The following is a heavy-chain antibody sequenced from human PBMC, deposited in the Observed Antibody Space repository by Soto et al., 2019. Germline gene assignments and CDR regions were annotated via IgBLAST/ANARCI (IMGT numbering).Heavy chain of an antibody. CDR2: IYYSGST. J-gene: IGHJ4*02. CDR3: ARGGQRNYYDSSGYYDY. D-gene: IGHD3-22*01. V-gene: IGHV4-30-4*01. Sequence: QVQLQESGPGLVKPSQTLSLTCTVSGGSISSGDYYWSWIRQPPGKGLEWIGYIYYSGSTYYNPSLKSRVTISVDTSKNQFSRKLSSVTAADTAVYYCARGGQRNYYDSSGYYDYWGQGTLVTVSS. CDR1: GGSISSGDYY.